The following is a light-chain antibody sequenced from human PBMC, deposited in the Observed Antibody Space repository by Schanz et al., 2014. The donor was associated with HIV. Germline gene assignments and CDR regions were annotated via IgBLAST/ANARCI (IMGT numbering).Light chain of an antibody. V-gene: IGLV2-18*02. CDR3: CSDTRTGTLI. Sequence: QSALTQPPSVSGSPGQSVTISCTGTSSDIGTYNRVSWYQQSPGTAPKLLIYEVSDRPSGIPDRFSGSESGNTASLTISGLQAEDEADYFCCSDTRTGTLIFGGGTKLTVL. CDR2: EVS. J-gene: IGLJ2*01. CDR1: SSDIGTYNR.